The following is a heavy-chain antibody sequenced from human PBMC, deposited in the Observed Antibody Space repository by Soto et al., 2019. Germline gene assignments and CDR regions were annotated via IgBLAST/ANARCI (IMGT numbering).Heavy chain of an antibody. D-gene: IGHD3-16*01. V-gene: IGHV3-30*18. CDR1: GVTFSDYA. CDR2: ISNNGDET. Sequence: GGSLRLSCEVSGVTFSDYAMHWVRQVPGKGPEWIGVISNNGDETFYADFVEGRFTISRDNSKETLFLQVVSLRNDDTAVYYCAKDNGGQLGESLVGGMDVWGQGTTVTVSS. J-gene: IGHJ6*02. CDR3: AKDNGGQLGESLVGGMDV.